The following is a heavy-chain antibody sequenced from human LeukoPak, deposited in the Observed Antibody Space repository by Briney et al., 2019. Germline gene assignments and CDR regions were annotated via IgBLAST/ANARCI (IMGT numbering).Heavy chain of an antibody. J-gene: IGHJ6*03. CDR1: GGSISSSSYY. V-gene: IGHV4-39*01. Sequence: PSETLSLTCTVSGGSISSSSYYWGWIRQPPGKGLEWIGSIYYSGSTYYNPSLKSRVTISVDTSKNQFSLKLNSVTAADTAVYYCARQVSDYYYYYIDVWGTGTAVTVSS. CDR3: ARQVSDYYYYYIDV. D-gene: IGHD3-10*01. CDR2: IYYSGST.